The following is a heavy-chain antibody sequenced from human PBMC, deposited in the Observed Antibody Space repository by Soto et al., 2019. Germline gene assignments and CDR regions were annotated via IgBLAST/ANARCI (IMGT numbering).Heavy chain of an antibody. CDR2: INSDGSNT. CDR1: GFTFSSYW. Sequence: PGGSLRLSCAASGFTFSSYWMHWVRQAPGKGLVWVSRINSDGSNTSYADSVKGRFTISRDSAKNTLYLQMNSLRDEDTAVYYCARAYMGIGYCISTSCYAFDIWGQGTMVTVSS. J-gene: IGHJ3*02. CDR3: ARAYMGIGYCISTSCYAFDI. D-gene: IGHD2-2*01. V-gene: IGHV3-74*01.